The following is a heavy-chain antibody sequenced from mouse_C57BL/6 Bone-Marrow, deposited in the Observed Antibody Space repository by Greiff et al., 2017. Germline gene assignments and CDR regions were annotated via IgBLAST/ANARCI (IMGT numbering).Heavy chain of an antibody. CDR1: GYAFSSSW. V-gene: IGHV1-82*01. CDR3: ARASYYSNYASRFAY. CDR2: IYPGEGAT. D-gene: IGHD2-5*01. Sequence: QVQLQQSGPELVKPGASVKISCKASGYAFSSSWMNWVQQRPGKGLEWIGRIYPGEGATNYNGKFKGQATLTADKSSDTAYMQLSSQTSEDSAVYFCARASYYSNYASRFAYGGQGTLVTVSA. J-gene: IGHJ3*01.